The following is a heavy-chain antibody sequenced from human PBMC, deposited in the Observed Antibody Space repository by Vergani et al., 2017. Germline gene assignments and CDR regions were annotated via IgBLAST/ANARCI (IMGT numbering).Heavy chain of an antibody. J-gene: IGHJ6*02. CDR3: ARGMITFGGGRMYGMDV. Sequence: EVQLVESGGGLVQPGGSLRLSCAASGFTFSSYSLNWVRKAPGKGLEWVSYISSSSSTIYYADSVKGRFTISRDNAKNSLYLQMNSLRAEDTAVYYCARGMITFGGGRMYGMDVWGQGTTVTVSS. CDR1: GFTFSSYS. D-gene: IGHD3-16*01. CDR2: ISSSSSTI. V-gene: IGHV3-48*04.